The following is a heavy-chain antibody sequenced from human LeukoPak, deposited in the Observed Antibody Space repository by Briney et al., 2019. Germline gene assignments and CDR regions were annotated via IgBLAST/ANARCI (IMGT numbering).Heavy chain of an antibody. CDR1: GYTFTGYY. D-gene: IGHD3-22*01. CDR3: ARVYYYDSSGYYSSY. CDR2: INPNSGGT. V-gene: IGHV1-2*02. Sequence: ASVKVSCKASGYTFTGYYMHWVRQAPGQGLEWMGWINPNSGGTNYAQKFQGRVTMTRDTSISTAYMELSRLSSDDTAVYYCARVYYYDSSGYYSSYWGQGTLVTVSS. J-gene: IGHJ4*02.